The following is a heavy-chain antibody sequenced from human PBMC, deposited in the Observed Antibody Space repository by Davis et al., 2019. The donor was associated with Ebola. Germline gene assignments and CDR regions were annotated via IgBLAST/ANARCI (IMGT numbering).Heavy chain of an antibody. V-gene: IGHV1-18*01. CDR3: ARDCTNGVCYIDY. Sequence: ASVKVSCKASGYTFTSYAMHWVRQAPGQRLEWMGWISAYNGNTNYAQKLQGRVTMTTDTSTSTAYMELRSLRSDDTAVYYCARDCTNGVCYIDYWGQGTLVTVSS. D-gene: IGHD2-8*01. CDR2: ISAYNGNT. J-gene: IGHJ4*02. CDR1: GYTFTSYA.